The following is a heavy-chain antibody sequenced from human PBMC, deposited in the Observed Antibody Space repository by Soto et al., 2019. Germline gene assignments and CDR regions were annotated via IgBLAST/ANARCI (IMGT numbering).Heavy chain of an antibody. CDR3: ARVTIFGVAGIYYYYGMDV. CDR2: IYYSGST. J-gene: IGHJ6*02. D-gene: IGHD3-3*01. V-gene: IGHV4-31*11. CDR1: GGSISSGGYS. Sequence: PSETLSLTCAVSGGSISSGGYSWSWIRQPPGKGLEWSGYIYYSGSTYYNPSLKSRVTISVDTSKNQFSLKLSSVTAADTAVYYCARVTIFGVAGIYYYYGMDVWGQGTTVTVSS.